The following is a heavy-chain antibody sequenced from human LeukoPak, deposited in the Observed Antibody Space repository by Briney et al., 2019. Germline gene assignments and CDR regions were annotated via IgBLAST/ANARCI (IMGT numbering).Heavy chain of an antibody. CDR1: GFTFSGYA. V-gene: IGHV3-23*01. D-gene: IGHD3-3*01. CDR2: ISGSGGST. J-gene: IGHJ4*02. Sequence: GGSLRLSCAASGFTFSGYAMSWVRQAPGKGLEWVSAISGSGGSTYYADSVKGRFTISRDNSKNTLYLQMNSLRAEDTAVYYCATFYDFWSGYSPRHFDYWGQGTLVTVSS. CDR3: ATFYDFWSGYSPRHFDY.